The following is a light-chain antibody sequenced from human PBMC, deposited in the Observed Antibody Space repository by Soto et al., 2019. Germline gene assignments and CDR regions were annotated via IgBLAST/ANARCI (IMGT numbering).Light chain of an antibody. Sequence: QSALTQPASVSGSPGESITISCTGTNSDAGNSNIVSWYRQYPGKAPKLVIYEGTKRPSGVSDRFSGSRSGNTASLTISGLQAEDEADYYCCSYTGSLFGGGTKLTVL. V-gene: IGLV2-23*01. CDR1: NSDAGNSNI. CDR3: CSYTGSL. J-gene: IGLJ2*01. CDR2: EGT.